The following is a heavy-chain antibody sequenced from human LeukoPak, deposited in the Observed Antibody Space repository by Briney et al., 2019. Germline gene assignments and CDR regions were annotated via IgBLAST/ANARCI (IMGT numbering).Heavy chain of an antibody. J-gene: IGHJ4*02. D-gene: IGHD4-23*01. CDR3: AREVWSLTPTDY. CDR1: GGTFISYA. V-gene: IGHV1-69*13. CDR2: IIPIFGTA. Sequence: GASVKVSCKASGGTFISYAISWVRQAPGQGLEWMGGIIPIFGTANYAQKFQGRVTITADESTSTAYMELSSLRSEDTAVYYCAREVWSLTPTDYWGQGALVTVSS.